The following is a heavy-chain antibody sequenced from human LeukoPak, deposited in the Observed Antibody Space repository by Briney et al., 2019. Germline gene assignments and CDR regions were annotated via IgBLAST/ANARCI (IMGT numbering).Heavy chain of an antibody. J-gene: IGHJ4*02. D-gene: IGHD6-13*01. CDR1: GYTFTSYG. V-gene: IGHV1-18*01. CDR2: IIPIFGTA. Sequence: ASVKVSCKASGYTFTSYGISWVRQAPGQGLEWMGGIIPIFGTANYAQKLQGRVTMTTDTSTSTAYMELRSLRSDDTAVYYCARDHSSYSSSYDYWGQGTLVTVSS. CDR3: ARDHSSYSSSYDY.